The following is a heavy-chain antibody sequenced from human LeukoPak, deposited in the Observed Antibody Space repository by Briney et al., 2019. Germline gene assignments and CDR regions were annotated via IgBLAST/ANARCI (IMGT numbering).Heavy chain of an antibody. CDR2: INPNSGGT. CDR3: ARDQGNNWRNDAFDI. V-gene: IGHV1-2*02. Sequence: SVKVSCKASGYTFTGYYMHWVRQAPGQGLEWMGWINPNSGGTNFAQKFQGRVTMTRDTSISTAYMELSRLRSDDTAVYYCARDQGNNWRNDAFDIWGQGTMVTVSS. J-gene: IGHJ3*02. CDR1: GYTFTGYY. D-gene: IGHD2-21*01.